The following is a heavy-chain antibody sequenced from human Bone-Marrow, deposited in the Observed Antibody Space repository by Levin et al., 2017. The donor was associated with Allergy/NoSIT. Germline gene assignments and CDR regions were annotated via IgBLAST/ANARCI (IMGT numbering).Heavy chain of an antibody. Sequence: GSGPTLVKPTQTLTLTCTFSGFSLSTSGVAVGWIRQPSGKALEWLALIYWDDDKRYSPSLTNRLTISKDTSKNQVVLTMINMDPVDTATYYCAQRYCSATACWNAFDVWGQGTVVTVSS. V-gene: IGHV2-5*02. CDR2: IYWDDDK. J-gene: IGHJ3*01. D-gene: IGHD2-2*01. CDR1: GFSLSTSGVA. CDR3: AQRYCSATACWNAFDV.